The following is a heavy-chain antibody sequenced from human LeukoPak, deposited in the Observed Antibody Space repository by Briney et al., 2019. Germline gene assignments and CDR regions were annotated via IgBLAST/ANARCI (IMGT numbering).Heavy chain of an antibody. CDR1: GFTFSSYG. CDR2: ISGRGSRT. D-gene: IGHD3-10*01. V-gene: IGHV3-23*01. Sequence: GGSLRLSCAASGFTFSSYGMAWVRQAPGKGLEWVSRISGRGSRTYYADSVKGRFTISRDNSKNTLYLQMNSLRVEDTAVYYCAKDEYDYGSGGEYYYMDVWGKGTTVTISS. CDR3: AKDEYDYGSGGEYYYMDV. J-gene: IGHJ6*03.